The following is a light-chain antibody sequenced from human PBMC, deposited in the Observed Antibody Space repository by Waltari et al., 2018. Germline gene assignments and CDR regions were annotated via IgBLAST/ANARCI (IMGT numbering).Light chain of an antibody. V-gene: IGLV1-44*01. CDR2: SNN. Sequence: QSVLTQPPSASGTPGQRVTISCSGSSSNIGSNTVNWYQQLPGTAPKLLIYSNNQRPSGVPDRCSGSKSGTSASLAISGLQSEEEADYYCAAWDDSLKTVIFGGGTKLTVL. CDR1: SSNIGSNT. CDR3: AAWDDSLKTVI. J-gene: IGLJ2*01.